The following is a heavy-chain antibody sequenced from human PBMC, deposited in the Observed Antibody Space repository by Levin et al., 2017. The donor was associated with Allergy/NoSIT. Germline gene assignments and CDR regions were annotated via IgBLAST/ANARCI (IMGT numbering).Heavy chain of an antibody. V-gene: IGHV3-9*01. J-gene: IGHJ3*02. CDR3: ARDNIGLPDAFDI. Sequence: PGGSLRLSCAASGFTFDDYAMHWVRQAPGKGLEWVSGTSWISGSIGYADSVKGRFTISRDNAKNSLYLQMNSLRTEDTALYYCARDNIGLPDAFDIWGQGTMVIVSS. CDR1: GFTFDDYA. CDR2: TSWISGSI. D-gene: IGHD3-10*01.